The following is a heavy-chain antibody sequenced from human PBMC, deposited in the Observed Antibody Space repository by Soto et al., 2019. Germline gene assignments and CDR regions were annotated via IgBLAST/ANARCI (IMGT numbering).Heavy chain of an antibody. D-gene: IGHD1-26*01. CDR3: ARDGSGSYTYFDY. CDR2: IWYDGSNK. J-gene: IGHJ4*02. Sequence: QVQLVESGGGVVQPGRSLRLSCAASGFTFSSYGMHWVRQAPGKGLEWVAVIWYDGSNKYYADSVKGRFTISRDNSKNTLYLQMNSLRAEDTAVYYCARDGSGSYTYFDYWGQGTLVTVSS. V-gene: IGHV3-33*01. CDR1: GFTFSSYG.